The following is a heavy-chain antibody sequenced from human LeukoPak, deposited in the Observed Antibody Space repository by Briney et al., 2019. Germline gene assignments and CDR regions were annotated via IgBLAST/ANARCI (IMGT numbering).Heavy chain of an antibody. CDR2: IKQDGSGK. V-gene: IGHV3-7*01. D-gene: IGHD6-19*01. J-gene: IGHJ3*02. CDR1: GFTFSSHC. Sequence: GGSLRLSCEASGFTFSSHCMSWVRQAPGKGLEWVANIKQDGSGKYYVDSVKGRFTISRDNAKNSLYLQMSILRAADTAVYYCARVRIAVAVSAFDIWGQGTMVTVSS. CDR3: ARVRIAVAVSAFDI.